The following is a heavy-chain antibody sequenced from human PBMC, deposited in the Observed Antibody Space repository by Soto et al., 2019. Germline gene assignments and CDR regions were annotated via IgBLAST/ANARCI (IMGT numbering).Heavy chain of an antibody. CDR1: GFTFSSYW. J-gene: IGHJ5*02. CDR3: AKEGTPSSILARRGWFDP. Sequence: EVQLVESRGGLVQPGGSLRLSCAASGFTFSSYWMHWVRQAPGKGLVWVSRINSDGSSTSYADSVKGRFTISRDNAKNTLYLQMNSLRAEDTAVYYCAKEGTPSSILARRGWFDPWGQGTLVTVSS. V-gene: IGHV3-74*01. D-gene: IGHD6-6*01. CDR2: INSDGSST.